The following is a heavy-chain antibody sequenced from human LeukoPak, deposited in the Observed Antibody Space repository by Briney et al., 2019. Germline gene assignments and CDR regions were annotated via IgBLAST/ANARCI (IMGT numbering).Heavy chain of an antibody. CDR2: IKQDGSEK. D-gene: IGHD1-26*01. Sequence: PGGSLRLSCAASGFAFSSYWMSWVRQAPGKGLEWVANIKQDGSEKYYVDSVKGRFTISRDNAKNSLYLQMNSLRAEDTAVYYCARHSGSHGYAFDIWGQGTMVTVSS. J-gene: IGHJ3*02. V-gene: IGHV3-7*01. CDR3: ARHSGSHGYAFDI. CDR1: GFAFSSYW.